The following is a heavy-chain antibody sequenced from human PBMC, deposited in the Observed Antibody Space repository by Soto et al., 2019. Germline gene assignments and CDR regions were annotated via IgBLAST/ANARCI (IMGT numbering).Heavy chain of an antibody. Sequence: SVKVSCKASGFTFTSSAVQWVRQARGQRLEGIGWIVVGSGNTNYAQKFQERVTITRDMSTSTAYMELSSLRSEDTAVYYCATPGIAVAGTSSSAFDIWGQGTMVTVSS. D-gene: IGHD6-19*01. V-gene: IGHV1-58*01. CDR1: GFTFTSSA. CDR2: IVVGSGNT. CDR3: ATPGIAVAGTSSSAFDI. J-gene: IGHJ3*02.